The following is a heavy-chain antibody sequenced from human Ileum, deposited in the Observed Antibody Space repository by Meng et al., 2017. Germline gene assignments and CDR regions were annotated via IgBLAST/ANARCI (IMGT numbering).Heavy chain of an antibody. D-gene: IGHD4-23*01. Sequence: QVQVQGSGPVLVKPSGTLSLTCAVSGGSITTNSYWSWVRQSPEKGLEWIGQIDHSGSPYYNPSLKSRVTMSVDKSKSQVSLQLTSVTAADTAVYYCARHGGYYQDYWGQGTLVTVSS. V-gene: IGHV4-4*02. CDR3: ARHGGYYQDY. CDR1: GGSITTNSY. CDR2: IDHSGSP. J-gene: IGHJ4*02.